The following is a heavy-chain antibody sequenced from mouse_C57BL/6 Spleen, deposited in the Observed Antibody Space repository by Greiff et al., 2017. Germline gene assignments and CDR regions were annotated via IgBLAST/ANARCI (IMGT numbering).Heavy chain of an antibody. Sequence: VQLQQPGAELVMPGASVKLSCKASGYTFTSYWMHWVKQRPGQGLEWIGEIDPSDSYTNYNQKFKGKSTLTVDKSSSPAYMQLSSLTSEDSAVYYCARHSGSSYDYAMDYWGQGTSVTVSS. V-gene: IGHV1-69*01. D-gene: IGHD1-1*01. CDR1: GYTFTSYW. CDR2: IDPSDSYT. J-gene: IGHJ4*01. CDR3: ARHSGSSYDYAMDY.